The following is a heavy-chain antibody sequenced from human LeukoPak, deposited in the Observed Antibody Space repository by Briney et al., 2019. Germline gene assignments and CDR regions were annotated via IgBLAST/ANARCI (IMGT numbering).Heavy chain of an antibody. CDR3: ARGTPGYSSV. Sequence: ASVKVSCKAFGDTFTSYYVHWVRQAPGQGLEWMGIINPSGGTNYAQKFQGRVTMTRDTSTSTVYMELSSLRSEDTAVYYCARGTPGYSSVWGQGTLVTVSS. J-gene: IGHJ4*02. D-gene: IGHD6-19*01. CDR2: INPSGGT. CDR1: GDTFTSYY. V-gene: IGHV1-46*01.